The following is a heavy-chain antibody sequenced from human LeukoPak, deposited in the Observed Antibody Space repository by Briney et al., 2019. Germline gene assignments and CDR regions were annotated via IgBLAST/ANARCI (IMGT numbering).Heavy chain of an antibody. Sequence: GGSLRLSCAASGFTFTNYAMSWVRQAPGEGLEWVSAISGSGGSTYYADSVKGRFTISRDNSKNTLYLQMNSLRAEDTAVYYCAKDLAARPGVVTFDYWGQGTLVTVSS. J-gene: IGHJ4*02. CDR3: AKDLAARPGVVTFDY. CDR1: GFTFTNYA. CDR2: ISGSGGST. D-gene: IGHD6-6*01. V-gene: IGHV3-23*01.